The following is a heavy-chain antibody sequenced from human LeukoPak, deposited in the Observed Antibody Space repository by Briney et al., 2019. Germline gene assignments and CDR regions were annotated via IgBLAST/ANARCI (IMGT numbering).Heavy chain of an antibody. Sequence: GGSLRLSCAASGFTVSSNYMSWVRQAPGKGLEWVSIIYSGGSTFYADSVKGRFTISRDNSKNTLYLQMNSLRAEDTALYYCASGGIYYGAAFDFWGQGSLVTVSA. CDR1: GFTVSSNY. D-gene: IGHD1-26*01. CDR2: IYSGGST. CDR3: ASGGIYYGAAFDF. V-gene: IGHV3-53*01. J-gene: IGHJ4*02.